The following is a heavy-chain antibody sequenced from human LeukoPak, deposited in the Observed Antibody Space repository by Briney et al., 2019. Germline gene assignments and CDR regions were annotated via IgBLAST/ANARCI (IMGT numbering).Heavy chain of an antibody. CDR2: IYSGGST. CDR1: GFTFSSYE. CDR3: ARDLYYDSSGPGCFDI. Sequence: GGSLRLSYAASGFTFSSYEMNWVRQAPGKGLEWVSVIYSGGSTYYADSVKGRFTISRDNSKNTLYLQMNSLRAEDTAVYYCARDLYYDSSGPGCFDIWGQGTMVTVSS. V-gene: IGHV3-66*01. D-gene: IGHD3-22*01. J-gene: IGHJ3*02.